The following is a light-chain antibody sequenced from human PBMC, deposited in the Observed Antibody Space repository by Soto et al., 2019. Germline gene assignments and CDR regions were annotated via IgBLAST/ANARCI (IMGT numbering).Light chain of an antibody. J-gene: IGLJ3*02. CDR1: SSDVGAYDY. CDR3: SSYGGNNYVL. V-gene: IGLV2-8*01. Sequence: QSVLTQPPSASGSPGQSVTISCTGTSSDVGAYDYVSWYQQHPGKAPKLMIYEVIKRSSGVPDRFSGSKSGNTASLTVSGLQAEDEADYYCSSYGGNNYVLFGGGTKVTVL. CDR2: EVI.